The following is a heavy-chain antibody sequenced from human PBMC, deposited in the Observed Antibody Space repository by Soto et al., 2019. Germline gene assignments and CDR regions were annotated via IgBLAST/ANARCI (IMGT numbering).Heavy chain of an antibody. CDR3: ARHGLGYCSGGSCYYYYYYGMDV. D-gene: IGHD2-15*01. V-gene: IGHV4-59*08. J-gene: IGHJ6*02. CDR1: GGPISSYY. CDR2: IYYSGST. Sequence: QVQLQESGPGLVKPSETLSLTCTVSGGPISSYYWSWIQQPPGKGLEWIGYIYYSGSTNYNPSLKSRVTISVDTSKNQFSLKLSSVTAADTAVYYCARHGLGYCSGGSCYYYYYYGMDVWGQGTTVTVSS.